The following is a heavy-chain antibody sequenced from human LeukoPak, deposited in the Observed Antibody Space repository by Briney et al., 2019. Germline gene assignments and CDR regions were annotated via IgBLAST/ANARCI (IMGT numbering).Heavy chain of an antibody. CDR2: IKQDGSEK. CDR3: AAQHSSGWYFVY. V-gene: IGHV3-7*01. J-gene: IGHJ4*02. CDR1: GFTFSSYG. D-gene: IGHD6-19*01. Sequence: GGSLRLSCVAAGFTFSSYGMSWVRHAPGKGLVWVANIKQDGSEKYYADSVKGRFTISRDNAKNSLYLQMNSLRAEDTAVYYCAAQHSSGWYFVYWGQGTLVTVSS.